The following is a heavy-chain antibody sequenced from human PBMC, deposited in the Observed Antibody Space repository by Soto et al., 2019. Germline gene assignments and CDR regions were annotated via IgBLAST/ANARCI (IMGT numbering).Heavy chain of an antibody. CDR3: ARDPRLDTPMVPYYYYGMDV. V-gene: IGHV3-33*01. CDR1: GFTFSSYG. CDR2: IWYDGSNK. Sequence: GSLRRACSASGFTFSSYGMHWVRQAAGKGLEWVAGIWYDGSNKYYADSVKVRFTISRDNSKNTLYLQMNSLRAEDTAVYYCARDPRLDTPMVPYYYYGMDVWGQGTKVTVSS. D-gene: IGHD5-18*01. J-gene: IGHJ6*02.